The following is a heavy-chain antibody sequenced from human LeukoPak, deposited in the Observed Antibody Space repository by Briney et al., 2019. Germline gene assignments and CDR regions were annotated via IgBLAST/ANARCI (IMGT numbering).Heavy chain of an antibody. V-gene: IGHV3-30*01. Sequence: GRSLRLSPAASVFTFSSYAMHWVRQAPGKGLEWVAVISYDGSNKYYAHSVKGQFTISRDNSKNTLYLQMNSLRAEDTAVYYCARDGPYDSSGWYMRYYFDYWGQGTLVTVSS. D-gene: IGHD6-19*01. CDR2: ISYDGSNK. CDR3: ARDGPYDSSGWYMRYYFDY. J-gene: IGHJ4*02. CDR1: VFTFSSYA.